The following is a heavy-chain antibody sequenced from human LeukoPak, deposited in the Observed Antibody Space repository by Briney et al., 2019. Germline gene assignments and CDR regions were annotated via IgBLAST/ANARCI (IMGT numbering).Heavy chain of an antibody. CDR3: ARERTVTTFDY. J-gene: IGHJ4*02. V-gene: IGHV3-30-3*01. Sequence: GGSLRLSCAASGFTFSSYAMHWVRQAPGKGLEWVAVISYDGSNKYYADSVKRRFTISRDNSKNTLYLQMNSLRAEDTAVYYCARERTVTTFDYWGQGTLVTVSS. D-gene: IGHD4-17*01. CDR1: GFTFSSYA. CDR2: ISYDGSNK.